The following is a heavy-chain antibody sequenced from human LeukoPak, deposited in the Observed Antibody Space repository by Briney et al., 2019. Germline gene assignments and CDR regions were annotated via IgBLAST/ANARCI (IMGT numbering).Heavy chain of an antibody. D-gene: IGHD6-13*01. CDR3: ARQLSSTSYPFYYYLDV. V-gene: IGHV4-4*09. CDR2: IHTSGRT. J-gene: IGHJ6*03. Sequence: ETLSLTCTISGASISGYYWSSVRQHPGKELEWIGYIHTSGRTSFNPSFQSRFTLSFDTSKDQFSLKLTSLTAADTAVYYCARQLSSTSYPFYYYLDVWGKGTTVTVSS. CDR1: GASISGYY.